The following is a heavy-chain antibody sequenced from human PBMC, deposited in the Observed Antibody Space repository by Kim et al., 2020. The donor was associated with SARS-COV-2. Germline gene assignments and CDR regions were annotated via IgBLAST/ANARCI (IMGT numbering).Heavy chain of an antibody. CDR2: INPSGGST. V-gene: IGHV1-46*01. J-gene: IGHJ1*01. CDR3: ARDFTGTKHPEDFQH. Sequence: ASVKVSCKASGYTFTSYYMHWVRQAPGQGLEWMGIINPSGGSTSYAQKFQGRVTMTRDTSTSTVYMELSSLRSEDTAVYYCARDFTGTKHPEDFQHWGQGTLVTVSS. CDR1: GYTFTSYY.